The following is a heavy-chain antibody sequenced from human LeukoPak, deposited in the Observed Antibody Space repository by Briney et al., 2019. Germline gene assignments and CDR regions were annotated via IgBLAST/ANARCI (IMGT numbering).Heavy chain of an antibody. CDR3: ARGAKFRSYGSGTYYTSLPFDP. CDR1: GYTFTTYT. CDR2: INTGNGNT. J-gene: IGHJ5*02. Sequence: ASVKVSCKASGYTFTTYTLHWVRQAPGQRRQWMGCINTGNGNTKYSQEFQGRVTITRDTSASTAYMELSSLNSEDMAVYYCARGAKFRSYGSGTYYTSLPFDPWGQGTLVSVSS. V-gene: IGHV1-3*03. D-gene: IGHD3-10*01.